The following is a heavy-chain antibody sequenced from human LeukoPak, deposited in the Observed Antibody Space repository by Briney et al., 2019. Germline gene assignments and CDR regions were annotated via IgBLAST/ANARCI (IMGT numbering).Heavy chain of an antibody. V-gene: IGHV3-23*01. CDR2: ISGSGGNT. D-gene: IGHD3-10*01. CDR1: GFTFSSYA. J-gene: IGHJ2*01. Sequence: GGSLRLSCAASGFTFSSYAMSWVRQAPGKGLEWVSAISGSGGNTYYADSVKGRFTISRDNSKNTLYLQMNSLRAEDTAVYCCAKGRPRKLLWFGEWYFDLWGRGTLVTVSS. CDR3: AKGRPRKLLWFGEWYFDL.